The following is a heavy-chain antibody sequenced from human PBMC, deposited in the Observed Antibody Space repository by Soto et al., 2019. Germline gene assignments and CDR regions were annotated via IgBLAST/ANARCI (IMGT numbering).Heavy chain of an antibody. CDR1: NDSISSYY. J-gene: IGHJ5*02. CDR3: VRELSRGWFDP. V-gene: IGHV4-59*01. Sequence: SETLSLTCTVSNDSISSYYWSWIRQPPGKGLEWIGYIFYSGTTNYNPSLKSRVTISVDRSKSQFSLKLTSVTAADTAVYYCVRELSRGWFDPWGQGTLVTVS. CDR2: IFYSGTT. D-gene: IGHD2-15*01.